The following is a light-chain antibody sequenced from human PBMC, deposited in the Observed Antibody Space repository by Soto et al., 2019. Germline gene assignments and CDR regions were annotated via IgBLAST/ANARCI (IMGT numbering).Light chain of an antibody. J-gene: IGLJ1*01. Sequence: QSVLTQPASVSGSPGQSITISCTGTSSDVGGYNYVSWYQHHPGKAPNLLIYEVSYRTSGVSDRFSGYKSANTASLTISGLQAEDEADYYCSSYTSGSLRVFGTGTKVTVL. CDR3: SSYTSGSLRV. CDR2: EVS. CDR1: SSDVGGYNY. V-gene: IGLV2-14*01.